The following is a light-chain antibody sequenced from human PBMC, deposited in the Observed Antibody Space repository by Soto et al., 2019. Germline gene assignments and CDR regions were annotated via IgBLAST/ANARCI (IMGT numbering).Light chain of an antibody. CDR3: QSYDSSLSGSVV. CDR2: ANT. CDR1: SSNIGAGYD. J-gene: IGLJ2*01. V-gene: IGLV1-40*01. Sequence: QSVLTQPPSVSGAPGQRVTISCTGSSSNIGAGYDVHWYQQLPGTAPKLLIHANTNRPSGVPDRFSGSKSGTSASLAINGLQAEDEADYHCQSYDSSLSGSVVFGGGTKLTVL.